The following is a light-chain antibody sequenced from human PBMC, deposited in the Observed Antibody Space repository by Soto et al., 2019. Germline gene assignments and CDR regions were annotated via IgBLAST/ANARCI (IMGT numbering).Light chain of an antibody. V-gene: IGKV1-27*01. CDR3: QKYGSAPT. CDR2: AAS. J-gene: IGKJ1*01. CDR1: QGISNA. Sequence: DIQMTQSPSSLSASVGDRVTITCRASQGISNALAWYQQRPGKVPKLLMYAASTLQSGVPSLFSGGGSGKDFTLTISSLQPEDVATYYCQKYGSAPTFGQGTKVEIK.